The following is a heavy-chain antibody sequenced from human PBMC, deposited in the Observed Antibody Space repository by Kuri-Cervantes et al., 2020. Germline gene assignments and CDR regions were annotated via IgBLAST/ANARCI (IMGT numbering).Heavy chain of an antibody. CDR2: ISAYNGDT. CDR1: GYTFTSYG. Sequence: ASVKVSCKASGYTFTSYGISWVRQAPGQGLEWMGWISAYNGDTNYAQKLQGRVTMTTDTSTSTAYMELRSLRSDDTAVYYCARDQRHYYDSSGHYYFDYWGQGTLVTVSS. V-gene: IGHV1-18*01. CDR3: ARDQRHYYDSSGHYYFDY. J-gene: IGHJ4*02. D-gene: IGHD3-22*01.